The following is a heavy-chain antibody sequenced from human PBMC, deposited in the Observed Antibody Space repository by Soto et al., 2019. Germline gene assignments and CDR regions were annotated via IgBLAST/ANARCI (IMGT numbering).Heavy chain of an antibody. CDR3: ARGPGYYYGSGSSY. J-gene: IGHJ4*02. D-gene: IGHD3-10*01. V-gene: IGHV4-34*01. Sequence: PSETLSLTCAVYGGSFSGYYWSWIRQPPGKGLEWIGEINHSGSTNYNPSLKSRVTISVDTSKNQFSLKLSSVTAADTAVYYCARGPGYYYGSGSSYWGQGPLVTVSS. CDR1: GGSFSGYY. CDR2: INHSGST.